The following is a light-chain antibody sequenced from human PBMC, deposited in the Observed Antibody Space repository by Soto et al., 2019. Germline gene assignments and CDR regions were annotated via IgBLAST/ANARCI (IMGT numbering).Light chain of an antibody. CDR2: RNH. CDR3: AAWDDSLRAVV. J-gene: IGLJ2*01. CDR1: TSNIGPYA. V-gene: IGLV1-44*01. Sequence: QLVLTQSPSASGTPGQRVTISCSGSTSNIGPYAVNWYQQLPGTAPTLLIFRNHQRPSGVPDRFSGSKSGTSASLAISGPQSADEADYYCAAWDDSLRAVVFGGGTKVTVL.